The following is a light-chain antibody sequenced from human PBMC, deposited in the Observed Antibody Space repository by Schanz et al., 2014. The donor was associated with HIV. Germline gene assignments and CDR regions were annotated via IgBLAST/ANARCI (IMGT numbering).Light chain of an antibody. CDR2: GAS. CDR1: ESISASY. J-gene: IGKJ3*01. V-gene: IGKV3D-20*02. Sequence: EIVLTQSPDTLSLSPGERATLSCRASESISASYLAWYQQKPGQSPRLLIYGASNRDTGIPDSFSGRGSGTDCTLTISSLEPADFAVYYCQQRSNWPPIFTFGPGTKVDIK. CDR3: QQRSNWPPIFT.